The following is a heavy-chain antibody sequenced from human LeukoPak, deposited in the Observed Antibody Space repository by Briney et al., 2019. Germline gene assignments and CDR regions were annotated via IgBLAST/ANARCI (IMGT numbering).Heavy chain of an antibody. J-gene: IGHJ6*02. CDR3: ARGGAHGMDV. D-gene: IGHD1-26*01. CDR1: GFTFTDYY. Sequence: GGSLRLSCTASGFTFTDYYMTWIRQAPGKGLEWVSYISGVASDIFYADSVKGRFTISRDNAKNSEYLQMNSLRAEDTAVYYCARGGAHGMDVWGQGTTVTVSS. CDR2: ISGVASDI. V-gene: IGHV3-11*01.